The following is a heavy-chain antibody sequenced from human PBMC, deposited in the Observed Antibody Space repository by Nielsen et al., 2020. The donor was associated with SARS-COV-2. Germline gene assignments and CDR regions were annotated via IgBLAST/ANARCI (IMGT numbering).Heavy chain of an antibody. V-gene: IGHV3-15*01. CDR2: IKSKTDGGTT. CDR1: GFTFSKAW. D-gene: IGHD1-26*01. Sequence: GESLKISCAASGFTFSKAWMSWVRQAPGKGLEWVGRIKSKTDGGTTDYAAPVKGRFTISRDDSKNTLYLQMNSLKTEDTAVYYCTTGATFFDYWGQGTLVTVSS. CDR3: TTGATFFDY. J-gene: IGHJ4*02.